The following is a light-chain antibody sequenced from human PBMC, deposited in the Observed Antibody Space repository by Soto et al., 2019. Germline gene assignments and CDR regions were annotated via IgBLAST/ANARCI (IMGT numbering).Light chain of an antibody. CDR2: GAS. Sequence: EIVLTQSPGTLSLSPGERATLSCRASQSVSGSYLAWYQQKPGQAPRLLIYGASSRATGIPDRFSGSGSGPYFTLTISRLEPEDFAVYYCQQYGSSPFTFGPGTKVDIK. CDR1: QSVSGSY. CDR3: QQYGSSPFT. J-gene: IGKJ3*01. V-gene: IGKV3-20*01.